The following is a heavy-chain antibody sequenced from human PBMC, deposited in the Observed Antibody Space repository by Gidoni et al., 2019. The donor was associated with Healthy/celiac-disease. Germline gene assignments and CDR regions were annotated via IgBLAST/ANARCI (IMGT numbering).Heavy chain of an antibody. D-gene: IGHD3-3*01. J-gene: IGHJ6*02. V-gene: IGHV4-38-2*02. Sequence: QVQLQESGPGLVKPSETLSLTCAVSGYSISSGYYWGWIRQPPGKGLEWIGSIYHSGSTYYNPSLKSRVTISVDTSKNQFSLKLSSVTAADTAVYYCARDQVSLYDDFWSGYYEPEGNGMDVWGQGTTVTVSS. CDR3: ARDQVSLYDDFWSGYYEPEGNGMDV. CDR1: GYSISSGYY. CDR2: IYHSGST.